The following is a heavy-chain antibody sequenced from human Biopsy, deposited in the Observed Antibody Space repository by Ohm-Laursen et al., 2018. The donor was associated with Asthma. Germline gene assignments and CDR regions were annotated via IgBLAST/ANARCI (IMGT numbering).Heavy chain of an antibody. V-gene: IGHV3-30*03. Sequence: SLRLSCAASGFVFSQCGMHWVRQGPGKGLEWVALVSSDGHNKYYEDSVKGRFTISRDNSRNRLYLQINSLTVEDSAVYFCARQSGQEYGDSIPFDTWGQGTKDAVSS. CDR1: GFVFSQCG. CDR3: ARQSGQEYGDSIPFDT. CDR2: VSSDGHNK. J-gene: IGHJ3*02. D-gene: IGHD3-22*01.